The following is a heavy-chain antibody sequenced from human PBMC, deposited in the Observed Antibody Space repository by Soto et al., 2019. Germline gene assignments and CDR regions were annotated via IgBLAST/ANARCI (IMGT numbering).Heavy chain of an antibody. Sequence: SETLSLTCAVYGGSFSGYYWSWIRQPPGKGLEWIGEINHSGSTNYNPSLKSRVTISVDTSKNQFSLKLSSVTAADTAVYYCARLTLGNYFDYWGQGTLVTVSS. CDR1: GGSFSGYY. J-gene: IGHJ4*02. CDR3: ARLTLGNYFDY. CDR2: INHSGST. V-gene: IGHV4-34*01. D-gene: IGHD1-26*01.